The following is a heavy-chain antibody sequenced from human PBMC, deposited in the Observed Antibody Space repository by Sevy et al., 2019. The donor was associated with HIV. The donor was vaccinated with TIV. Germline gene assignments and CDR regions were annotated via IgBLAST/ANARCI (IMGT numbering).Heavy chain of an antibody. CDR1: GFSLTTSD. Sequence: GGSLRLSCAASGFSLTTSDMHWVRQAPGKGLEWVAYVRNDGSNKYYANSVRDRFTISRDSPKNTLYLQMNSLRDEDTAIYYCARGRKTTEEWLEELDYYYGLDVWGQGTTVTVTS. D-gene: IGHD2-8*01. J-gene: IGHJ6*02. CDR2: VRNDGSNK. V-gene: IGHV3-30*02. CDR3: ARGRKTTEEWLEELDYYYGLDV.